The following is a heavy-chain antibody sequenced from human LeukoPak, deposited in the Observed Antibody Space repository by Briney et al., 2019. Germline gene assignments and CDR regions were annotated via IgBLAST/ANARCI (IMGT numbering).Heavy chain of an antibody. J-gene: IGHJ4*02. CDR1: GFSISSYS. CDR3: AREFSGTYYVDLDY. CDR2: ISSSGSYI. Sequence: GGSLRLSCAASGFSISSYSMNWVRQAPGKGLEWVSSISSSGSYIYYADSVKGRFTISRDNAKNSLYLQMNSLRVEDTAVYYRAREFSGTYYVDLDYWGQGTLVTVSS. D-gene: IGHD1-26*01. V-gene: IGHV3-21*01.